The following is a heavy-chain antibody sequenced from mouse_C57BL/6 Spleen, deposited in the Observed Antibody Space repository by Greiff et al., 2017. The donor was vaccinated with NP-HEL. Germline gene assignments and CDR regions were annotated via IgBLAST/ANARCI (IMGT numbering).Heavy chain of an antibody. CDR3: ARGGYGKNPYYFDY. V-gene: IGHV1-76*01. CDR2: IYPGSGNT. D-gene: IGHD1-1*01. Sequence: VQLQQSRAELVRPGASVKLSCKASGYTFTDYYINWVKQRPGQGLEWIARIYPGSGNTYYNEKFKGKATLTAEKSSSTAYMQLSSLTSEDSAVYFCARGGYGKNPYYFDYWGQGTTLTVSS. J-gene: IGHJ2*01. CDR1: GYTFTDYY.